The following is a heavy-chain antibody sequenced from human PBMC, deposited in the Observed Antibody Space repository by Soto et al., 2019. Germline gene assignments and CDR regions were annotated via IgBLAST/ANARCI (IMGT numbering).Heavy chain of an antibody. CDR1: GGTFSSYA. CDR2: IIPIFGTA. V-gene: IGHV1-69*13. J-gene: IGHJ4*02. D-gene: IGHD3-10*01. CDR3: ARSDYYGSGSYYYFDY. Sequence: ASVKVSCKASGGTFSSYAISWVRQAPGQGLEWMGGIIPIFGTANYAQKFQGRVTITADESTSTAYMELSSLRSEDTAVYYCARSDYYGSGSYYYFDYWGQGTLVAVSS.